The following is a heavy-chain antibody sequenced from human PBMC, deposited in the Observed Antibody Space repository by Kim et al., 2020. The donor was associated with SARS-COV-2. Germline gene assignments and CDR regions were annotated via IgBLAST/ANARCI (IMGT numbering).Heavy chain of an antibody. CDR2: IIPIFGTA. CDR3: ARARGTEDIVVVPAAMSLYFYY. J-gene: IGHJ4*02. D-gene: IGHD2-2*01. V-gene: IGHV1-69*13. CDR1: GGTFSSYA. Sequence: SVKVSCKASGGTFSSYAISWVRQAPGQGLEWMGGIIPIFGTANYAQKFQGRVTITADESTSTAYMELSSLRSEDTAVYYCARARGTEDIVVVPAAMSLYFYYWGQGTLVTVSS.